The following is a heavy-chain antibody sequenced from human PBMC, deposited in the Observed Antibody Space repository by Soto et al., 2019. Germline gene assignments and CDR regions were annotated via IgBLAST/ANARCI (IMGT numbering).Heavy chain of an antibody. CDR3: TRDIPTIFGVVTADY. CDR1: GFTFGDYA. V-gene: IGHV3-49*03. CDR2: IRSKAYGGTT. Sequence: GGSLRLSCTASGFTFGDYAMSWFRQAPGKGLEWVGFIRSKAYGGTTEYAASVKGRFTISRDDSKSIAYLQMNSLKTEDTAVYYCTRDIPTIFGVVTADYWGQGTLVTVSS. D-gene: IGHD3-3*01. J-gene: IGHJ4*02.